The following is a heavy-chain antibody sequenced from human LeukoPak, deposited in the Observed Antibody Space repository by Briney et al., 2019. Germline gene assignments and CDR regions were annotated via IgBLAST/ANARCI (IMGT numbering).Heavy chain of an antibody. CDR3: ARDSIVGAYYFDY. D-gene: IGHD1-26*01. J-gene: IGHJ4*02. CDR1: GFTFSSYW. V-gene: IGHV3-7*01. CDR2: IKQDGSEK. Sequence: PGGSLRLSCAASGFTFSSYWMSWVRQAPGKGLEWVANIKQDGSEKYYVDSVKSRFTISRDNAKNSLYLQMNSLRAEDTAVYYCARDSIVGAYYFDYWGQGTLVTVSS.